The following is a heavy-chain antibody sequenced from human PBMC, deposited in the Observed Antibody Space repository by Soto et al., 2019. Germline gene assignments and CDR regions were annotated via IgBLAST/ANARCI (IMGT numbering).Heavy chain of an antibody. CDR1: GYSFTTYA. Sequence: QVQLVQSGAEVKKPGASVKLSCQTSGYSFTTYALHWVRQAPGQSLEWMGWINVGNAKTIYSQKFQGRVTITRDRSASTGYLELSSLRIEDTAVYYCARAGYTSDWKYYFDYWGQGTLVTVSS. CDR2: INVGNAKT. V-gene: IGHV1-3*01. CDR3: ARAGYTSDWKYYFDY. D-gene: IGHD6-19*01. J-gene: IGHJ4*02.